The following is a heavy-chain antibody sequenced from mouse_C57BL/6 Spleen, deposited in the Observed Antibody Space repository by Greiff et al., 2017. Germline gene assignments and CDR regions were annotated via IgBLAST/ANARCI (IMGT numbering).Heavy chain of an antibody. CDR2: IYPRRGNT. V-gene: IGHV1-81*01. CDR1: GYTFTSYG. J-gene: IGHJ2*01. Sequence: QVQLQQSGAELARPGASVKLSCKASGYTFTSYGISWVKQRTGQGLEWIGEIYPRRGNTYYNEKFKGKATLTADKSSITAYMELRSLTSEDSAVYFCASEYFDYWGQGTTLTVSS. CDR3: ASEYFDY.